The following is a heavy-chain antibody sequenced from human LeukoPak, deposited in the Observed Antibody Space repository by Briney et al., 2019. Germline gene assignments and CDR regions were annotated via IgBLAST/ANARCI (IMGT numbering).Heavy chain of an antibody. D-gene: IGHD3-9*01. CDR3: ARHAGSGYGYDILTGYYYYFDY. V-gene: IGHV5-51*01. J-gene: IGHJ4*02. Sequence: GESLKISCRGSGYRFTSYWIGWVRQMPGKGLEWMGIIYPGDSDTRYSPSFQGQFPFPADKSLGPASLHWSSLKASDTAMYYCARHAGSGYGYDILTGYYYYFDYWGQGTLVTVSS. CDR1: GYRFTSYW. CDR2: IYPGDSDT.